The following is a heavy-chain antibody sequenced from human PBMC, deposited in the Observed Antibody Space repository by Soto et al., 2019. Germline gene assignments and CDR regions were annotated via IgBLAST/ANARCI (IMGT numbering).Heavy chain of an antibody. CDR3: ARTYYYDSSGYYYSGGMDV. CDR2: INPSGGST. D-gene: IGHD3-22*01. J-gene: IGHJ6*02. Sequence: ASVKVSCKASGYTFTSYYMHWVRQAPGQGLEWMGIINPSGGSTSYAQKFQGRVTMTRDTSTSTVYMELSSLRSEDTAVYYCARTYYYDSSGYYYSGGMDVWGQGTTVTVSS. V-gene: IGHV1-46*01. CDR1: GYTFTSYY.